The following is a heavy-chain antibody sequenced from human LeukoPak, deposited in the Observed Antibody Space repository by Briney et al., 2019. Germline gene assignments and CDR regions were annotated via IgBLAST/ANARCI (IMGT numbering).Heavy chain of an antibody. CDR1: GGTFSSYA. CDR3: AKDLYYYGSGDF. J-gene: IGHJ4*02. D-gene: IGHD3-10*01. CDR2: IIPIFGTA. Sequence: ASVKVSCKASGGTFSSYAISWVRQAPGQGLEWMGGIIPIFGTANYAQKFQGRVTITADESTSTAYMELSSLRSDDTAVYYCAKDLYYYGSGDFWGQGTLVTVSS. V-gene: IGHV1-69*13.